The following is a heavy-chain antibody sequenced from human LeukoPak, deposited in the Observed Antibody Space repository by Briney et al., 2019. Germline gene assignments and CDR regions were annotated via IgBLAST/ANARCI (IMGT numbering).Heavy chain of an antibody. V-gene: IGHV4-31*03. D-gene: IGHD6-6*01. J-gene: IGHJ6*02. CDR3: AREAKSIAARLFYYYGMDV. CDR2: IYYSGST. Sequence: SQTLSLTCTVSGGSISSGGNYWSWIRQHPGKGLEWIGYIYYSGSTYYNPSLKSRVTISVGTSKNQFSLKLSSVTAADAAVYYCAREAKSIAARLFYYYGMDVWGQGTTVTVSS. CDR1: GGSISSGGNY.